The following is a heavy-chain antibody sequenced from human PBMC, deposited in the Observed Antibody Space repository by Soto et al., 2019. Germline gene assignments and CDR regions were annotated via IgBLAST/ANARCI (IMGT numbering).Heavy chain of an antibody. Sequence: KTSETLSLTCAVYGGSFSGYYWSWIRQPPGKGLEWIGEINHSGSTNYNPSLKSRVTISVDTSKNQFSLKLSSVTAADTAVYYCARGGVDTAMGYWGQGTLVTVSS. J-gene: IGHJ4*02. CDR3: ARGGVDTAMGY. CDR2: INHSGST. CDR1: GGSFSGYY. D-gene: IGHD5-18*01. V-gene: IGHV4-34*01.